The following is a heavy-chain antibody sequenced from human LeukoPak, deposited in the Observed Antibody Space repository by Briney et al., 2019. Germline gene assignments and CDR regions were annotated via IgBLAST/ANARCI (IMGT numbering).Heavy chain of an antibody. CDR2: IWYDGSNK. Sequence: PGGSLRLSCAASGFTFSSYSMNWVRQAPGKGLEWVAVIWYDGSNKYYADSVKGRFTISRDNSKNTLYLQMNSLRAEDTAVYYCASGGVLKDYWGQGTLVTVSS. V-gene: IGHV3-33*08. J-gene: IGHJ4*02. CDR1: GFTFSSYS. CDR3: ASGGVLKDY. D-gene: IGHD1-26*01.